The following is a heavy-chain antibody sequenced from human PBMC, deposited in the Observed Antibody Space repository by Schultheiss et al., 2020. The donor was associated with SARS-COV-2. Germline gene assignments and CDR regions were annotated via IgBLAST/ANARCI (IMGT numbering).Heavy chain of an antibody. D-gene: IGHD1-20*01. V-gene: IGHV3-13*01. CDR2: IGKGGDT. Sequence: GGSLRLSCAASGFIFSSYDMHWVRQTAGEGLEWVSAIGKGGDTYYRDSVKGRFTISRENAKNSLFLQLNNLRAGDTAVYYCAREAHSSNWNAWYFDLWGRGTLVPAAS. CDR3: AREAHSSNWNAWYFDL. CDR1: GFIFSSYD. J-gene: IGHJ2*01.